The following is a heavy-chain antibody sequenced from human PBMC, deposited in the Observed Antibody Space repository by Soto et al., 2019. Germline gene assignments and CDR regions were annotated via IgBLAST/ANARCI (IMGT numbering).Heavy chain of an antibody. CDR3: AKGFEGSWIQLWLPGAFDI. CDR1: GFTFSSYA. CDR2: ISGSGGST. J-gene: IGHJ3*02. Sequence: EVQLLESGGGLVQPGGSLRLSCAASGFTFSSYAMSWVRQAPGKGLEWVSTISGSGGSTYYTDSVKGRFTISRDNSKNTLYLQMNSLRAEDTAVYYCAKGFEGSWIQLWLPGAFDISGQGTMVTVSS. D-gene: IGHD5-18*01. V-gene: IGHV3-23*01.